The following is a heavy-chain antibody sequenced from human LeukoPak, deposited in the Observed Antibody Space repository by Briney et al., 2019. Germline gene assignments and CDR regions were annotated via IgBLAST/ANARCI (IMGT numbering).Heavy chain of an antibody. CDR1: GYSISSGYY. D-gene: IGHD2-2*01. CDR3: ARQASIGYCSSTSCYGMDWFDP. Sequence: SETLSLTCTVSGYSISSGYYWGWLRQPPGKGLEWIGSIYYSGSTYYNPSLKSRVTISVDTSKNQFSLKLSSVTAADTAVYYCARQASIGYCSSTSCYGMDWFDPWGQGTLVTVSS. CDR2: IYYSGST. V-gene: IGHV4-38-2*02. J-gene: IGHJ5*02.